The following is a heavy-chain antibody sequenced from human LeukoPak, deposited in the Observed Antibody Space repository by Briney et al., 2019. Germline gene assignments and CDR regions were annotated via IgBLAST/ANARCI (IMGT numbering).Heavy chain of an antibody. V-gene: IGHV4-30-2*01. CDR1: GGSISSGGYS. CDR3: ARDGRGSRFDY. Sequence: SQTLSLTCAVSGGSISSGGYSWSWIRQPPGKGLEWIGYIYHSGSTYYNPSLKSRVTISVDRSKNQFSLKLSSVTAADTAVYYCARDGRGSRFDYWGQGTLVTVSS. CDR2: IYHSGST. D-gene: IGHD5-12*01. J-gene: IGHJ4*02.